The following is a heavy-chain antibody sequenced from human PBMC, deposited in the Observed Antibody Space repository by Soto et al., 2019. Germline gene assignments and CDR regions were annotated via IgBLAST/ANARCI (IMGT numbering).Heavy chain of an antibody. V-gene: IGHV5-10-1*01. D-gene: IGHD2-8*02. CDR3: ARHKTPLFCTGTDCQTPHFDY. J-gene: IGHJ4*02. Sequence: PGESLKISCKGSEYIFTSFWISWVRQMPGKGLDWMGSIDPRNSDTNYSPSFQGHVTISIDRSIDTAYLQWSSLKAADSAMYFCARHKTPLFCTGTDCQTPHFDYWGQGSLVTVSS. CDR1: EYIFTSFW. CDR2: IDPRNSDT.